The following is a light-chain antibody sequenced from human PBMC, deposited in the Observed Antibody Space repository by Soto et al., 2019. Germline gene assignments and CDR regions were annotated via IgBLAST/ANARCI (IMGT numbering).Light chain of an antibody. V-gene: IGKV3-20*01. CDR1: QSVSNNY. CDR2: GAS. Sequence: IVFKQSPGTLSLYQGERATLHCRASQSVSNNYLAWYQQKPGQAPRLLIYGASTRATGIPDKFSGSGSGTDFTLTISRLEPEDLAVYYCHQYHTSPLMFGQGTKVDIK. J-gene: IGKJ1*01. CDR3: HQYHTSPLM.